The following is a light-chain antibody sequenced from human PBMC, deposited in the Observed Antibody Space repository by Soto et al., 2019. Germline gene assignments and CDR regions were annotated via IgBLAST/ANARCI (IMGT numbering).Light chain of an antibody. CDR2: YAS. V-gene: IGKV1-5*01. CDR3: QQLNSDTST. Sequence: IPLTQSPSALSDSVGDSLTIPCRASQRVXSRLVWVQEKPGEPPKLLTDYASTLQSGGPSRLSGSGSGTDFTLPISSLHPEYFATYYCQQLNSDTSTFGQGTRLEIK. J-gene: IGKJ5*01. CDR1: QRVXSR.